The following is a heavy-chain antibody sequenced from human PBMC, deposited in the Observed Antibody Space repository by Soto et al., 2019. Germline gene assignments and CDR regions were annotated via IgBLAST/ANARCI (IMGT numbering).Heavy chain of an antibody. V-gene: IGHV3-53*01. CDR2: IYSGGST. CDR3: ARHDWFDP. Sequence: PGGSLRLSCAASGFTFSDYNMNWVRQAPGKGLEWVSVIYSGGSTYYADSVKGRFTISRDNSKNTLYLQMNSLRAEDTAVYYCARHDWFDPWGQGTLVTVSS. CDR1: GFTFSDYN. J-gene: IGHJ5*02.